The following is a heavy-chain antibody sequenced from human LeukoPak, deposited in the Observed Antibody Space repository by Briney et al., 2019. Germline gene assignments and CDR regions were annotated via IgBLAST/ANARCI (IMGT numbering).Heavy chain of an antibody. CDR3: ARRSSTDYYYYYYMDV. V-gene: IGHV4-38-2*01. CDR2: IYHSGST. CDR1: GYSISSGYY. Sequence: PSETLSLTCAVSGYSISSGYYWGCIRQPPGKGLEWIGSIYHSGSTYYNPSLKSRVTISVDTSKNQFSLKLSSVTAADTAVYYCARRSSTDYYYYYYMDVRGKGTTVTVSS. J-gene: IGHJ6*03. D-gene: IGHD2-2*01.